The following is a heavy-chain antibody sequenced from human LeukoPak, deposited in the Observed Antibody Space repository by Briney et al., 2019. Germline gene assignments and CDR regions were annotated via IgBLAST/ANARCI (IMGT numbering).Heavy chain of an antibody. CDR2: ISSSSSYI. D-gene: IGHD3-22*01. J-gene: IGHJ3*02. CDR1: GFTFSSSA. CDR3: ARVSLLYYYDSSGYYYEAFDI. Sequence: GGSLRLSCAASGFTFSSSAMSWVRQAPGRGLEWVSSISSSSSYIYYADSVKGRFTISRDNAKNSLYLQMNSLRAEDTAVYYCARVSLLYYYDSSGYYYEAFDIWGQGTMVTVSS. V-gene: IGHV3-21*01.